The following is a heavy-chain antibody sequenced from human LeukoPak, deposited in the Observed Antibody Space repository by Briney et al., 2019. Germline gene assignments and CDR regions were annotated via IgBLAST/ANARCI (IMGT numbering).Heavy chain of an antibody. J-gene: IGHJ4*02. CDR3: ARDAEHCSSTSCYRGYFDY. Sequence: ASVKVSCKASGGTFSSYAISWVRQAPGQGLEWMGGIIPIFGTANYAQKFQGRVTITTDESTSTAYMELSSLRSEDTAVYYCARDAEHCSSTSCYRGYFDYWGQGTLVTVYS. CDR1: GGTFSSYA. D-gene: IGHD2-2*02. V-gene: IGHV1-69*05. CDR2: IIPIFGTA.